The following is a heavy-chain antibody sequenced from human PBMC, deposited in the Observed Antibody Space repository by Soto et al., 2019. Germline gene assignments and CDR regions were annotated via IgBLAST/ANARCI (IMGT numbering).Heavy chain of an antibody. CDR2: ISSSSSTI. CDR3: ARRTYSSSWYGWYFDL. Sequence: EVQLVESGGGLVQPGGSLRLSCAASGFTFSSYSMNWVRQAPGKGLEWVSYISSSSSTIYYADSVKGRFTISRDNAKNSLYLQTNSLRDEDTAVYYCARRTYSSSWYGWYFDLWGRGTLVTVSS. CDR1: GFTFSSYS. D-gene: IGHD6-13*01. J-gene: IGHJ2*01. V-gene: IGHV3-48*02.